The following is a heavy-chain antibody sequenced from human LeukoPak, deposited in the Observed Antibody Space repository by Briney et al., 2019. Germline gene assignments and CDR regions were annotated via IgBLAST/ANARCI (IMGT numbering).Heavy chain of an antibody. V-gene: IGHV3-74*01. D-gene: IGHD6-19*01. CDR3: ATDPDCGGWSTFDY. CDR1: GFAFSRNW. CDR2: INSDGSAT. Sequence: PGGSLRLSCAASGFAFSRNWMHWVRQAPGKGLVWVSRINSDGSATHYADSVKGRFTISRDNAKNTLYLQMNSLRAEDTAVYYCATDPDCGGWSTFDYWGQGTLVTVSS. J-gene: IGHJ4*02.